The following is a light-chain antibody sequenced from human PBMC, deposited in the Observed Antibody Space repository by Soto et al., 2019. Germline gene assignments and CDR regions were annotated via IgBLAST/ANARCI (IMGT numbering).Light chain of an antibody. CDR1: QSVSSN. J-gene: IGKJ1*01. CDR2: GAS. V-gene: IGKV3-15*01. Sequence: EIVMTQSPATLSVSPGERATLSCRASQSVSSNLAWYQQKPGQAPRLLIYGASTRATGIPARFSGSGSGTDFTLTISRLEPEDFAVYYCLQYGSSVWTFGQGTKVDIK. CDR3: LQYGSSVWT.